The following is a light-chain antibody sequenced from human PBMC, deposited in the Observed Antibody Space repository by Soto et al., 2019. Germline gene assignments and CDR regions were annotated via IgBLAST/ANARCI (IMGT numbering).Light chain of an antibody. CDR1: QSVSNN. V-gene: IGKV3-15*01. J-gene: IGKJ1*01. CDR2: GAS. Sequence: EIVMTQSPATLSVSPGERATLSCSASQSVSNNLAWYQKNTGQAPRLLIYGASTRATGIPARFSGRGSRTDFTTAISSLQSEDFVFYYCQQYNNLWTCDHGTRVDIK. CDR3: QQYNNLWT.